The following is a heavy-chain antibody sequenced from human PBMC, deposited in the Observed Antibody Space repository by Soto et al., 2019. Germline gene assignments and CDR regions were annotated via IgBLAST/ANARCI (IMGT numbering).Heavy chain of an antibody. CDR3: ARGDPYYGMDV. CDR2: ISYDGSNN. CDR1: GFTSSSYF. Sequence: QVQLVESGGGVVQPGRSLRLSCVASGFTSSSYFMHWVRQAPGKGLEWVALISYDGSNNHYTDSVKGRFTISRDNSKNTLYLQMNSLRGEDTAVYFCARGDPYYGMDVWGQGTTVTVCS. J-gene: IGHJ6*02. V-gene: IGHV3-30*04.